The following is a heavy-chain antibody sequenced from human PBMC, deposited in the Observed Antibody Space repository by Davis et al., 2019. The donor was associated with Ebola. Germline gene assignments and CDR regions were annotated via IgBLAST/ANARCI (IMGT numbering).Heavy chain of an antibody. CDR1: GFVFSSYV. Sequence: GESLNISCAASGFVFSSYVMSWVRPAPGKGLEWVSTLGLSADTYYADYVKGRFTISRDNSKNTLHLQMNSLRVEDTAIYYWAKDTNNVWFDVWGQGKMVTISS. J-gene: IGHJ3*01. D-gene: IGHD2-8*01. CDR2: LGLSADT. V-gene: IGHV3-23*01. CDR3: AKDTNNVWFDV.